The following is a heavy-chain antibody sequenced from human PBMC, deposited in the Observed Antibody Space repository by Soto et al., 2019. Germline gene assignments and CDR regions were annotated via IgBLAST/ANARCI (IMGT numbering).Heavy chain of an antibody. CDR3: ASAPGNYDSSGYNFDY. CDR2: IYYSGST. V-gene: IGHV4-31*03. J-gene: IGHJ4*02. Sequence: SETLSLTCTVSGGSISSGGYYWSWIRQHPGKGLEWIGYIYYSGSTYYNPSLKSRVTISADTSKNQFSLKLSSVTAADTAVYYCASAPGNYDSSGYNFDYWGQGTLVTVSS. CDR1: GGSISSGGYY. D-gene: IGHD3-22*01.